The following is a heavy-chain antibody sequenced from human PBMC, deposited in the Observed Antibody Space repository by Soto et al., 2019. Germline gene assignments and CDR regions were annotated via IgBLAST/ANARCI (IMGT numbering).Heavy chain of an antibody. V-gene: IGHV3-30*04. CDR2: ISYDGSNK. Sequence: QVQLVESGGGVVQPGRSLRVSCAASGFIINNYAMHWVRQTPGKGLEWVAVISYDGSNKYYADSVKGRFTISRDNYKNTLYIQMNNLRPADSAVYYCARRQDFGGPHYYYGMDVWGQGTTVTVSS. CDR3: ARRQDFGGPHYYYGMDV. CDR1: GFIINNYA. J-gene: IGHJ6*02. D-gene: IGHD3-3*01.